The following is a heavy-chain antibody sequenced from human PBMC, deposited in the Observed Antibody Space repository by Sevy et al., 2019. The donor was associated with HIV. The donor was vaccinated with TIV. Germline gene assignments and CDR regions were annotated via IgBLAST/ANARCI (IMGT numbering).Heavy chain of an antibody. J-gene: IGHJ6*02. CDR1: GDSISSGYY. Sequence: SETLSLTCSVSGDSISSGYYWSWIRQPPGKGLEWIGYFYYSGRTNYNPSLKSRVTISIDKYKNQLSLKLKSVTAADTAVYYCATCSPDYYYGMDVWGQGTTVTVSS. CDR3: ATCSPDYYYGMDV. D-gene: IGHD2-15*01. V-gene: IGHV4-61*01. CDR2: FYYSGRT.